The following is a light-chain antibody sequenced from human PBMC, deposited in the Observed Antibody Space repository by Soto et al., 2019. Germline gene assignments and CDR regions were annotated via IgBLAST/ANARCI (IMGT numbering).Light chain of an antibody. CDR2: AAS. CDR3: QQSYRTPCT. Sequence: DIQMTQSPSSLSASVGDRVTITCRASQSISSYVNWYQQKPGKAHKLLIYAASSLQSGVPSRFSVSGSETDFTLTISSLQPEDFATYYCQQSYRTPCTFGQGPKLEIK. J-gene: IGKJ2*02. CDR1: QSISSY. V-gene: IGKV1-39*01.